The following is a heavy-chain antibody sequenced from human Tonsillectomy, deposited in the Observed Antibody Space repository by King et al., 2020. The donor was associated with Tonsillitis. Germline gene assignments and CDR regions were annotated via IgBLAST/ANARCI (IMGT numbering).Heavy chain of an antibody. Sequence: VQLVESGGGVVRPGGSLRLSCAASGFTFGDYGMSWVRQAPGXGLEWVSGLIWNGGSTRYAGFVKGRFIXSRYNAKNSLYLQMNSLRAEDTAWYYCAXVRYXGXDCIYYFDYWGQXXXVTVSS. CDR2: LIWNGGST. J-gene: IGHJ4*02. V-gene: IGHV3-20*04. CDR3: AXVRYXGXDCIYYFDY. CDR1: GFTFGDYG. D-gene: IGHD2-21*02.